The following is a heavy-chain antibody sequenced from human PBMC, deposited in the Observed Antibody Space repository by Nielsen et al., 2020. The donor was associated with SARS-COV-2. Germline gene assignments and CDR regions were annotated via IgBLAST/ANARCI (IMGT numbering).Heavy chain of an antibody. D-gene: IGHD2-2*01. CDR2: ISGSGGST. Sequence: GESLKISCAASGFTFSSYAMSWVRQAPGKGLEWVSAISGSGGSTYYADSVKGRFTISRDNSKNTLYLQMNSLRAEDTAVYYCAKSREGVPADLDYWGQGTLVTVSS. CDR3: AKSREGVPADLDY. V-gene: IGHV3-23*01. J-gene: IGHJ4*02. CDR1: GFTFSSYA.